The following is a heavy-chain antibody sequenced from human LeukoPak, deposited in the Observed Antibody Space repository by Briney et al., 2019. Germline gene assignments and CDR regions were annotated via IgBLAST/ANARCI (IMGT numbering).Heavy chain of an antibody. Sequence: GGSLRLSCVASGFTVSSNYMSWVRQAPGKGLEWVSVIYSGGSTYYADSVKGRFTISRDNSKNTLYLQMNSLRAEDTAVYYCAREGSYYYYMDVWGKGTTVTVSS. CDR3: AREGSYYYYMDV. CDR1: GFTVSSNY. CDR2: IYSGGST. V-gene: IGHV3-53*01. J-gene: IGHJ6*03.